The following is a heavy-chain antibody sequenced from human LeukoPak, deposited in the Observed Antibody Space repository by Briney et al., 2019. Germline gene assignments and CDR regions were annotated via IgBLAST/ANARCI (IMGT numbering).Heavy chain of an antibody. V-gene: IGHV3-21*04. J-gene: IGHJ4*02. CDR2: ISSSSSYI. CDR1: GFTFSSYS. Sequence: GGSLRLSCAASGFTFSSYSMNWVRQAPGKGLEWVSSISSSSSYIYYADSVKGRFTISRDNAKNSLYLQMNSLRAEDTAVYYCARDNPDYGGNAIDYWGQGTLVTVSS. CDR3: ARDNPDYGGNAIDY. D-gene: IGHD4-23*01.